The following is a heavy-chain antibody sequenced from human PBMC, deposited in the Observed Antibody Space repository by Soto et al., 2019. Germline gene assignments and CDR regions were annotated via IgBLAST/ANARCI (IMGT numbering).Heavy chain of an antibody. J-gene: IGHJ6*02. D-gene: IGHD3-3*02. Sequence: ASVKVSCKASGGTFSSYAISWVRQAPGQGLEWMGGIIPIFGTANYAQKFQGRVTITADESTSTAYMELSSLRSEDTAVYYCAREELANYYYYGMDVWGQGTTVTVSS. CDR3: AREELANYYYYGMDV. V-gene: IGHV1-69*13. CDR1: GGTFSSYA. CDR2: IIPIFGTA.